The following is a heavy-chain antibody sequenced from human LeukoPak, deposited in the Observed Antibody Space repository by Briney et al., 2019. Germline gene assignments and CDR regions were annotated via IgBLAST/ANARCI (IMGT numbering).Heavy chain of an antibody. D-gene: IGHD5-24*01. J-gene: IGHJ6*03. CDR2: IIPIFGTA. V-gene: IGHV1-69*13. CDR1: GGTFSSYA. CDR3: ARDVDGGIYYYNMDV. Sequence: ASVKVSCKASGGTFSSYAISWVRQAPGQGLEWMGGIIPIFGTANYAQKFQGRVTITADESTSTAYMELSSLRSEDTAVYYCARDVDGGIYYYNMDVWGKGTTVTVSS.